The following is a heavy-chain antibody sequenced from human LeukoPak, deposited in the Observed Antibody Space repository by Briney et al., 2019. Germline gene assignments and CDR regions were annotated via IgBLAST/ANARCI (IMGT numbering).Heavy chain of an antibody. CDR3: ARVIRWDHMGDCSGGSCYNPNWFDP. Sequence: SQTLSLTCTVSGGSISSGGYYWSWIRQHPGKGLEWIGYIYYSGSTYYNPSLKSRVTISVDTSKNQFSLKLSSVTAADTAVYYCARVIRWDHMGDCSGGSCYNPNWFDPWGQGTLVTVSS. V-gene: IGHV4-30-4*08. J-gene: IGHJ5*02. D-gene: IGHD2-15*01. CDR1: GGSISSGGYY. CDR2: IYYSGST.